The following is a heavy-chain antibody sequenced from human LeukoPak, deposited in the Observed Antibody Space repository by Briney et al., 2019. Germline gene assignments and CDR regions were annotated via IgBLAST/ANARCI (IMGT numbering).Heavy chain of an antibody. V-gene: IGHV1-58*02. D-gene: IGHD3-22*01. Sequence: SVKVSCKASGFTFTSSAMQWVRQARGQRLEWIGWIVVGSGNTNYAQKFQERVTITRDMSTSTAYMELSSLRSEDTAMYYCAALAYDSSGYYYPTDYWGQGTLVTVSS. CDR2: IVVGSGNT. CDR3: AALAYDSSGYYYPTDY. CDR1: GFTFTSSA. J-gene: IGHJ4*02.